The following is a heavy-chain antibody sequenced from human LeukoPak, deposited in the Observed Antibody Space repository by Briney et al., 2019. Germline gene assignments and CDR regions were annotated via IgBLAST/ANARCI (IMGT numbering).Heavy chain of an antibody. D-gene: IGHD2-15*01. CDR2: ISSSGSTI. V-gene: IGHV3-48*03. J-gene: IGHJ6*02. Sequence: GGSLRLSCAASGFTCSSYEMNWVRQAPGKGLEWVSYISSSGSTIYYADSVKGRFTISRDNAKNSLYLQMNSLRAEDTAVYYCARSGAGGGYYYYYGMDVWGQGTTVTVSS. CDR3: ARSGAGGGYYYYYGMDV. CDR1: GFTCSSYE.